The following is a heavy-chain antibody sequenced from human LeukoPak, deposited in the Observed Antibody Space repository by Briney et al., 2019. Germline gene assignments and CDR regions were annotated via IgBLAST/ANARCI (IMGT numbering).Heavy chain of an antibody. J-gene: IGHJ6*03. CDR2: ISYDGSDK. Sequence: GGSLRLSCAASGFTFDNYGMHWVRQAPGKGLEWVAIISYDGSDKYYADSVKGRFTISRDNSKNSLYLQMNSLRAEDTAVYYCASHDYGDLHYYYYMDVWGKGTTVTVSS. V-gene: IGHV3-30*03. CDR3: ASHDYGDLHYYYYMDV. D-gene: IGHD4-17*01. CDR1: GFTFDNYG.